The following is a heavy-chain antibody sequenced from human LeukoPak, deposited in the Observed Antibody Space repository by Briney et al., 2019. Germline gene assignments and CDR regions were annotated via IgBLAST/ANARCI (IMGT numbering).Heavy chain of an antibody. Sequence: PGGSLRLSCVASGFTFSNYGMHWVRQAPGKGLEWVAFVRYDETTKFYADSVKGRFTISRDNSKTTLYLQMNSLRAEDTAVYYCAKDVPTAYFDYWGQGTLVTVSS. V-gene: IGHV3-30*02. CDR3: AKDVPTAYFDY. CDR1: GFTFSNYG. CDR2: VRYDETTK. J-gene: IGHJ4*02. D-gene: IGHD2-2*01.